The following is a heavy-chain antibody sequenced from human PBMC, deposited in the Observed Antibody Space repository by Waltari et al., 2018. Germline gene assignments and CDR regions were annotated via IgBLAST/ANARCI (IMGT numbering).Heavy chain of an antibody. V-gene: IGHV3-23*01. D-gene: IGHD3-3*01. CDR3: AKTQDFDFWSGSYFDH. J-gene: IGHJ4*02. CDR1: GGSSSAFY. CDR2: ISGSGGTT. Sequence: VHLQQSGAGLLRPSQTLSLTCTVYGGSSSAFYWSWIRQAPGKGLEWVSGISGSGGTTYYAASVKGRLTISRDNSNDTVYLQMNSLTAEDTAVYYCAKTQDFDFWSGSYFDHWGQGALVNVFS.